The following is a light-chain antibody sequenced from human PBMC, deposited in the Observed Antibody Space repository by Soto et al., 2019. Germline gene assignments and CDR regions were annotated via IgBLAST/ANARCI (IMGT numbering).Light chain of an antibody. CDR3: QQHNTWPIT. CDR2: GAS. J-gene: IGKJ5*01. CDR1: QFVSSTY. Sequence: EVVLTQSPGTLSLSPGARATLSCRASQFVSSTYLAWYQQRPGQAPRLLIYGASSRATGIPDRFSGSGAGTDFTLTISGLEPEDFAVYSCQQHNTWPITFGQGTRLEIK. V-gene: IGKV3D-20*02.